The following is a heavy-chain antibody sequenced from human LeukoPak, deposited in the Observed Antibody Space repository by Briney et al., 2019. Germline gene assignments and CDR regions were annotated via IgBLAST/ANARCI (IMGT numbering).Heavy chain of an antibody. CDR3: ARDRGGTGDFDY. CDR2: INADNGDT. CDR1: GYTFTSNV. V-gene: IGHV1-3*01. Sequence: ASVKVSCKASGYTFTSNVIHWVRRAPGQRLEWMGWINADNGDTKYSQKFQGRVTIARDTSASTAYMELSSLRFKDTAVYYCARDRGGTGDFDYWGQGTLVTVSS. J-gene: IGHJ4*02. D-gene: IGHD1-1*01.